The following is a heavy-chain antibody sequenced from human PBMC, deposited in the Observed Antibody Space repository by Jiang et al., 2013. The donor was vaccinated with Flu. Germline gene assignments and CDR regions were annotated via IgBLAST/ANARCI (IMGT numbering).Heavy chain of an antibody. Sequence: SGPGLVKPSQTLSLTCTVSGGSISSGSYYWSWIRQPAGKGLEWIGRIYTSGSTNYNPSLKNRVIISVDKSKNQFSLKLSSVTAADTAVYYCVRDRSQDYGWYYYGMDVVGPRDHGHRL. J-gene: IGHJ6*02. V-gene: IGHV4-61*02. CDR3: VRDRSQDYGWYYYGMDV. CDR2: IYTSGST. D-gene: IGHD4-17*01. CDR1: GGSISSGSYY.